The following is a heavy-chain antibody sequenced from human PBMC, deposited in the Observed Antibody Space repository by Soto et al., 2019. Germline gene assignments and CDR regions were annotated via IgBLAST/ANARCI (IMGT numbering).Heavy chain of an antibody. D-gene: IGHD6-6*01. CDR3: ARRPGAARGYYYYGMDV. Sequence: GESLKISCKGSGYSFTSYWIGWVRQMPGKGLEWMGIIHPGDSDTRYSPSFQGQVTISADKSISTAYLQWSSLKASDTAMYYCARRPGAARGYYYYGMDVWGQGTTVTVSS. CDR1: GYSFTSYW. CDR2: IHPGDSDT. V-gene: IGHV5-51*01. J-gene: IGHJ6*02.